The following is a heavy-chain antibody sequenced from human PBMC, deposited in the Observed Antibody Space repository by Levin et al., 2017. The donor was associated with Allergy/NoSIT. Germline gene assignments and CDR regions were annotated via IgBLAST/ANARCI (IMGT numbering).Heavy chain of an antibody. CDR2: INPSGGSA. CDR1: GYTFSPYY. CDR3: ARGGIYDSLWGTYRFNSWFDP. V-gene: IGHV1-46*01. Sequence: RASVKVSCKASGYTFSPYYIHWVRQAPGQGLEWMGIINPSGGSATYAQKFQGRVTMTRDTSTSTLYMDLSSLRSEDTAVYFCARGGIYDSLWGTYRFNSWFDPWGQGTLVTVSS. D-gene: IGHD3-16*02. J-gene: IGHJ5*02.